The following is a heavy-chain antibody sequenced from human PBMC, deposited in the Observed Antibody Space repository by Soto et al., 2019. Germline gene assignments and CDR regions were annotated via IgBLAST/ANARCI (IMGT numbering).Heavy chain of an antibody. J-gene: IGHJ4*02. V-gene: IGHV1-2*02. CDR2: LFPNSGGT. CDR1: GYPFSDFY. Sequence: GASVKVSCKASGYPFSDFYLHWFRQAPGQGPEWMGWLFPNSGGTKYAQKFQGRVTMTRDTSISTAYMELSRLRSDDTAVYYCASLDPPSSWYGDFDYWGQGTLVTVSS. D-gene: IGHD6-13*01. CDR3: ASLDPPSSWYGDFDY.